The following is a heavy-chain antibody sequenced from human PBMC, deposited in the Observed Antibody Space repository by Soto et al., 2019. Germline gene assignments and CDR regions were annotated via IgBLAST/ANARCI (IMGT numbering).Heavy chain of an antibody. CDR1: GGSISSGGYY. CDR2: IYYTGTT. Sequence: ASETLSLTCTVSGGSISSGGYYWSWFRQPPGQGLEWVGYIYYTGTTTYNPSLKSRVTVSVDTSKNQLSLKLRSVTAADTAVYYCARLGDYYQAFDYWGQGTLVTVSS. CDR3: ARLGDYYQAFDY. J-gene: IGHJ4*01. D-gene: IGHD3-22*01. V-gene: IGHV4-61*08.